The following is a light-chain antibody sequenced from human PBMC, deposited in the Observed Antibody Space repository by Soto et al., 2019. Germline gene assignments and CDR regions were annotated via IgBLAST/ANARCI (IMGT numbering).Light chain of an antibody. V-gene: IGKV1-5*03. Sequence: DIQMTQSPSTLSASVGDRVTITCRASQSISSWLAWYQQKPGKAPRLLIYKASNLESGGPSRFSGSGSGTEFILTISSLQPDDSATYYCQQYNDNWTFGQGTKVEIK. CDR1: QSISSW. J-gene: IGKJ1*01. CDR3: QQYNDNWT. CDR2: KAS.